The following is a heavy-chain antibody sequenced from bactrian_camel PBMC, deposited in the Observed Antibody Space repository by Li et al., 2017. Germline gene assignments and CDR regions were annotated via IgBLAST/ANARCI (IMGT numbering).Heavy chain of an antibody. V-gene: IGHV3S26*01. CDR2: INSGGIS. D-gene: IGHD5*01. J-gene: IGHJ4*01. CDR3: AACRNFGECRLSRPSSYPY. CDR1: GFSGSIYC. Sequence: HVQLVESGGDSVQPGRSLSLSCAASGFSGSIYCMAWFRQAPGSEREGVAYINSGGISVVADSVKGRFRISRDNRKETLELHMNSLRPEDTAMYYCAACRNFGECRLSRPSSYPYWGQGTQVTVS.